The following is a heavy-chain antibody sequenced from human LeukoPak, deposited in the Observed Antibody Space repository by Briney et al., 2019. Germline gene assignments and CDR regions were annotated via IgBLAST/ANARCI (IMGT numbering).Heavy chain of an antibody. Sequence: PGGSLRLSCAASGFTFSSYAMHWVRQAPGKGLEWVAVISYDGSNKYYADSVKGRFTISRDNAKNSLYLQMNSLRAEDTAVYYCARDRDDILTGYQAFDYWGQGTLVTVSS. D-gene: IGHD3-9*01. V-gene: IGHV3-30*04. J-gene: IGHJ4*02. CDR2: ISYDGSNK. CDR1: GFTFSSYA. CDR3: ARDRDDILTGYQAFDY.